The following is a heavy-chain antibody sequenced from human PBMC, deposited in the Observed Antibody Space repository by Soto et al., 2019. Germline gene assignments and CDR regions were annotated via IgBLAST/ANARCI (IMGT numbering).Heavy chain of an antibody. V-gene: IGHV1-69*08. CDR2: IIPILGIA. CDR3: ARDGYCGGDCYRYYYYGMDV. Sequence: QVQLVQSGAEVKKPGSSVKVSCKASGGTFSSYTISWVRQAPGQGLEWMGRIIPILGIANYAQKFQGRVTITADKSXXHXYXGLSSLRSEDTAVYYCARDGYCGGDCYRYYYYGMDVWGQGTTVTVSS. D-gene: IGHD2-21*02. J-gene: IGHJ6*02. CDR1: GGTFSSYT.